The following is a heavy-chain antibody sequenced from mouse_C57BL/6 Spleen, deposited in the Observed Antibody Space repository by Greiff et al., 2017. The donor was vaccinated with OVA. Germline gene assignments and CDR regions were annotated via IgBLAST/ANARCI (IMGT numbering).Heavy chain of an antibody. CDR1: GYTFTSYG. CDR2: IYPRSGNT. Sequence: QVQLKQSGAELARPGASVKLSCKASGYTFTSYGISWVKQRTGQGLEWIGEIYPRSGNTYYNEKFKGKATLTADKSSSTAYMELRSLTSEDSAVYFGARSDLWGQGTSVTVSS. V-gene: IGHV1-81*01. J-gene: IGHJ4*01. CDR3: ARSDL.